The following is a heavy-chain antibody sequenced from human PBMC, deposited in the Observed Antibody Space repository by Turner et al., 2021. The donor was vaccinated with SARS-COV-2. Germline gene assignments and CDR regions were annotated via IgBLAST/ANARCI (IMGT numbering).Heavy chain of an antibody. Sequence: QLQLQESGPGLVKPSETLSLTCTVSGCSISSSSYYWGWIRQPPGKGLEWIGSIYYSGSTYYNPSLKSRVTISVDTSKNQCSLKLSSVTAADTAVYYCAGEEVVFRASHTLYYYGMDVWGQGTTVTVSS. CDR1: GCSISSSSYY. J-gene: IGHJ6*02. CDR3: AGEEVVFRASHTLYYYGMDV. V-gene: IGHV4-39*01. D-gene: IGHD3-22*01. CDR2: IYYSGST.